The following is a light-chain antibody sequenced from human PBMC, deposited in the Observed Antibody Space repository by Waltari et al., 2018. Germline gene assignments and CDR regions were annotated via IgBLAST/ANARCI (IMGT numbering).Light chain of an antibody. Sequence: AIRITQSPSSLSASTGDRVTITCRANQGISSYLAWYQQKPGKAPKLLIYAASTLQSGVPSRFSGSGSGTDFTLTISCLQSEDFATYYCQQYYSYPRFTFGPGTKVDIK. V-gene: IGKV1-8*01. CDR2: AAS. J-gene: IGKJ3*01. CDR3: QQYYSYPRFT. CDR1: QGISSY.